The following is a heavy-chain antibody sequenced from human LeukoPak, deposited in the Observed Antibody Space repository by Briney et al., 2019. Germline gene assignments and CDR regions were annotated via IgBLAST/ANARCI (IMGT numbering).Heavy chain of an antibody. CDR1: GYTFTSYD. CDR3: ASGSPGHAPGGYYYGMDV. J-gene: IGHJ6*02. D-gene: IGHD3-16*01. V-gene: IGHV1-8*01. CDR2: MNPNSGNT. Sequence: ASVKVSCKASGYTFTSYDINWVRQATGQGLEWMGWMNPNSGNTGYAQKFQGRVTMTRNTSISTAYMELSSLRSEDTAVYYCASGSPGHAPGGYYYGMDVWGQGTTVTVSS.